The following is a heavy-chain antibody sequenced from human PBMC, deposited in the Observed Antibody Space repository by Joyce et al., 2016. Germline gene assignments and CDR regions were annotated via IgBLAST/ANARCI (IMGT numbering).Heavy chain of an antibody. CDR3: ATGAIVLDY. J-gene: IGHJ4*02. V-gene: IGHV1-24*01. Sequence: QVHLIQSGAEVKKRGASVKVSCKISGFSLAQVSIYWVRQSPGKGLEWMGGFDPDDGERKFAQKCQGRLTMSEDTSTETAYLELGSLKFDDTAVYYCATGAIVLDYWGQGTLVTVSS. CDR2: FDPDDGER. CDR1: GFSLAQVS. D-gene: IGHD2-15*01.